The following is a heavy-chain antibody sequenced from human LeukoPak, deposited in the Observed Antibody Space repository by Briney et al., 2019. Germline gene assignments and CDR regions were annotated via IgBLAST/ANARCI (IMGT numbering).Heavy chain of an antibody. CDR3: ARQGGNFDFNREKRAHFDY. V-gene: IGHV4-31*03. CDR1: GGSISSGGYY. Sequence: SQTLSLTCTVSGGSISSGGYYWSWIRQHPGKGLEWIGYIYYSGSTYYNPSLKSRVTISVDTSKNQFSLKLSSVTAADTAVYYCARQGGNFDFNREKRAHFDYWGQGTLVTVSS. CDR2: IYYSGST. D-gene: IGHD3-9*01. J-gene: IGHJ4*02.